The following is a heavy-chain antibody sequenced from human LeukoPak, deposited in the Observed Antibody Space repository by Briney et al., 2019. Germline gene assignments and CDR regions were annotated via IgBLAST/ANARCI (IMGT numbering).Heavy chain of an antibody. Sequence: GGSLRLSCAASGFTVSSNYMSWVRQAPGKGLEWVSVIYSGGSTYYADSVKGRFTISRDNSKNTLYLQMNRLRAEDTAVYYCASSYYYGSGSSNFDYWGQGTLVTVSS. CDR3: ASSYYYGSGSSNFDY. J-gene: IGHJ4*02. CDR2: IYSGGST. CDR1: GFTVSSNY. V-gene: IGHV3-53*01. D-gene: IGHD3-10*01.